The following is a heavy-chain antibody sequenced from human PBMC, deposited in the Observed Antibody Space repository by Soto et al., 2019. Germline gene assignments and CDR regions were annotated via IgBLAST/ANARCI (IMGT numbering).Heavy chain of an antibody. D-gene: IGHD1-26*01. Sequence: EIQLVESGGGLVKPGGSLRLSCAASGFTFNNAWMNWVRQAPGKGLEWVGRIQSKTDGGTTDYAASVKGRFTLSRDDSKNTLYLQMDSLKTEDTAVYYCTSFSGAFRDWGPGTLVTVSS. CDR2: IQSKTDGGTT. V-gene: IGHV3-15*07. J-gene: IGHJ4*02. CDR3: TSFSGAFRD. CDR1: GFTFNNAW.